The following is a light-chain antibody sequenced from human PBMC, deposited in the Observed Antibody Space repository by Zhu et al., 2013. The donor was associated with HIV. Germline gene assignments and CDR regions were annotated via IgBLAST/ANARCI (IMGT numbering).Light chain of an antibody. J-gene: IGLJ3*02. CDR2: DDR. V-gene: IGLV3-21*04. CDR3: QVWDTVSDHRV. CDR1: NIGSKS. Sequence: SYVLTQPPSVSVAPGNTARIACGGNNIGSKSVHWYQKKPGQAPVLVIYDDRDRPSGIPERFSGSNSGNTATLTISRVEAGDEADYYCQVWDTVSDHRVFGGGTKLTVL.